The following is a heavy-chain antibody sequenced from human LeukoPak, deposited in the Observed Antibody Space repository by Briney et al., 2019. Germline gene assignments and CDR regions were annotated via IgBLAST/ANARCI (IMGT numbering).Heavy chain of an antibody. D-gene: IGHD5-18*01. CDR1: GYTFTGYY. CDR3: ARGKQLWFAFDI. V-gene: IGHV1-2*06. Sequence: ASVKVSCKASGYTFTGYYMHWVRQAPGQGLEGMGRINPNSGGTNYAQKFQGRVTMTRDTSISTAYMEMSRLRYDDTAVYYCARGKQLWFAFDIWGQGTMVTVSS. CDR2: INPNSGGT. J-gene: IGHJ3*02.